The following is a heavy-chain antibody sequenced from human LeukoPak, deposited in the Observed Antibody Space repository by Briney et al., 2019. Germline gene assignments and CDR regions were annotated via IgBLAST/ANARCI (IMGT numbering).Heavy chain of an antibody. CDR3: ARVTYSIFDY. CDR1: GYSISSDY. CDR2: LYYSGST. J-gene: IGHJ4*02. D-gene: IGHD2-21*01. Sequence: SETLSLTCSVSGYSISSDYWGWVRQPPGKGLEWIANLYYSGSTYYNPSLKSRVTISVDTSKNQFSLKLSSVTAADTAVYYCARVTYSIFDYWGQGTLVTVSS. V-gene: IGHV4-38-2*02.